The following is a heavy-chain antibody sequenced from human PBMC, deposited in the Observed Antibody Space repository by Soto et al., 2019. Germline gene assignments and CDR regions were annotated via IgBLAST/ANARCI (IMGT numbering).Heavy chain of an antibody. CDR2: IKQDGSEK. V-gene: IGHV3-7*05. J-gene: IGHJ6*02. D-gene: IGHD6-19*01. Sequence: GGSLRLSCAASGFTFSSYWMSWVRQAPGKGLEWVANIKQDGSEKYYVDSVKGRFTISRDNAKNSLYLQMNSLRAEDTAVYYCARVVGLSRQWLVRGYYYYYYGMDVWGQGTTVTVSS. CDR3: ARVVGLSRQWLVRGYYYYYYGMDV. CDR1: GFTFSSYW.